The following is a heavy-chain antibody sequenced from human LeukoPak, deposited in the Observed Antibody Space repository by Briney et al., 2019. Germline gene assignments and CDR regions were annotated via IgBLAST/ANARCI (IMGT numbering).Heavy chain of an antibody. Sequence: PGGSLRLSCAASGFTFSSYGMHWVRQAPGKGLEWVAVIWYDGSNKYYADSVKGRFTISRDNSKNTLYLQMNSLRADDTAVYYCARDIAAAGTVFDYWGQGTLVTVSS. V-gene: IGHV3-33*01. CDR1: GFTFSSYG. CDR3: ARDIAAAGTVFDY. J-gene: IGHJ4*02. D-gene: IGHD6-13*01. CDR2: IWYDGSNK.